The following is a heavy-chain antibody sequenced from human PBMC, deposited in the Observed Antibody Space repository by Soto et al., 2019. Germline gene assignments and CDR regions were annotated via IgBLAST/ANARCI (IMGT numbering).Heavy chain of an antibody. CDR1: GYTFTSYG. CDR3: ARDHYYDSSGPFRPLDY. CDR2: ISAYNGNT. Sequence: GASVKVSCKASGYTFTSYGISWVRQAPGQGLEWMGWISAYNGNTNYAQKLQGRVTMTTDTSTSTAYMELRSLRSDDTAVYYCARDHYYDSSGPFRPLDYCGQGTLVTV. V-gene: IGHV1-18*01. D-gene: IGHD3-22*01. J-gene: IGHJ4*02.